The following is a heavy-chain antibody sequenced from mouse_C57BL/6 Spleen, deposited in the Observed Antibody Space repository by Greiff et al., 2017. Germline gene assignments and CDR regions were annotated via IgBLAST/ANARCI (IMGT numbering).Heavy chain of an antibody. Sequence: VKLQESGAELVRPGASVTLSCKASGYTFTDYEMHWVKQTPGHGLEWIGAIDPESGGTAYNQKFKGKAILTADKSSSTAYMEIRSLTSEDSAVYYCNAMDYWGQGTSVTVSS. V-gene: IGHV1-15*01. CDR3: NAMDY. J-gene: IGHJ4*01. CDR2: IDPESGGT. CDR1: GYTFTDYE.